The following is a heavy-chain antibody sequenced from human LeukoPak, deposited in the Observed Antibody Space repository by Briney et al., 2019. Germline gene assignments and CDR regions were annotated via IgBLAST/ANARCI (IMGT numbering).Heavy chain of an antibody. D-gene: IGHD2-15*01. Sequence: ASVKVSCKASGGTFSSHAISWVRQAPGQGLEWMGGIIPIFGTANYAQKFQGRVTITADESTSTAYMELSSLRSEDTAVYYCARGVWECSGGSCYSLGYWGQGTLVTVSS. J-gene: IGHJ4*02. CDR1: GGTFSSHA. V-gene: IGHV1-69*13. CDR2: IIPIFGTA. CDR3: ARGVWECSGGSCYSLGY.